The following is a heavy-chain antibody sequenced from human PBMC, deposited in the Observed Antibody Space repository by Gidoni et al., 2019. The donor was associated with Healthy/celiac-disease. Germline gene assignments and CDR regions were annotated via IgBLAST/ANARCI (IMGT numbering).Heavy chain of an antibody. CDR1: GGSISSSSYY. D-gene: IGHD3-9*01. Sequence: QLQLQESGPGLVKPSETLSLTCTVSGGSISSSSYYWGWIRQPPGKGLEWIGSIYYSGSTYYNPSLKSRATISVDTSKNQFSLKLSSVTAADTAVYYCARSVRYFDWLLPDHFDYWGQGTLVTVSS. V-gene: IGHV4-39*01. CDR3: ARSVRYFDWLLPDHFDY. J-gene: IGHJ4*02. CDR2: IYYSGST.